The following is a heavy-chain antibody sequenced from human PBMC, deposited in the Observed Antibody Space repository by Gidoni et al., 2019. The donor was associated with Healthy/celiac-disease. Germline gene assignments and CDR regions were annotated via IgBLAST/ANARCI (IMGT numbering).Heavy chain of an antibody. CDR3: ARDSDCSSTSCYAFDY. CDR1: GYTFTSYY. CDR2: INPSGGST. J-gene: IGHJ4*02. V-gene: IGHV1-46*01. D-gene: IGHD2-2*01. Sequence: QVQLVQSGAEVKKPGASVKVSCKASGYTFTSYYMHWARQAPGQGLEWVGIINPSGGSTSYAQKFQGRVTMTRDTSTSTVYMGLSSLRSEDTAVYYCARDSDCSSTSCYAFDYWGQGTLVTVSS.